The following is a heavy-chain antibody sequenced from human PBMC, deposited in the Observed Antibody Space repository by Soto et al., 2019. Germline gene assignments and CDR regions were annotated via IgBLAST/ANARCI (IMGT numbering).Heavy chain of an antibody. Sequence: GGSLRLSCAASGFTFSSYAMSWVRQAPGKGLEWVSAISGSGGSTYYADSVKGRFTISRDNSKNTLYLQMNSLRAEDTAVYYCALNYDFWSGYYTEWYKFDYWGQGTLVTVSS. CDR2: ISGSGGST. J-gene: IGHJ4*02. D-gene: IGHD3-3*01. CDR1: GFTFSSYA. CDR3: ALNYDFWSGYYTEWYKFDY. V-gene: IGHV3-23*01.